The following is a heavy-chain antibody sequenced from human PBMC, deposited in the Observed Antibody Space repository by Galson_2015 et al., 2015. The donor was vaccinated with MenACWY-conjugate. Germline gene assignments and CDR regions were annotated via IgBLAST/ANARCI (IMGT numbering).Heavy chain of an antibody. J-gene: IGHJ4*02. V-gene: IGHV1-69*02. Sequence: SVKVSCKASGGTFSSYTISWVRQAPGQGLEWMGRIIPILGIANYAQKFQGRVTITADKSTSTAYMELSSLRSEDTAVYYCASILDGGNTDIYFDYWGQGTLVTVSS. CDR2: IIPILGIA. CDR3: ASILDGGNTDIYFDY. D-gene: IGHD4-23*01. CDR1: GGTFSSYT.